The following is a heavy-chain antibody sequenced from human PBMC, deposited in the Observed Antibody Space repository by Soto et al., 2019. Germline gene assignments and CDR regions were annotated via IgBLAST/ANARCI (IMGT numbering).Heavy chain of an antibody. CDR1: VGSISSYY. CDR3: ARDYDHYYYYYGMDV. V-gene: IGHV4-4*07. J-gene: IGHJ6*02. CDR2: IYTSGST. Sequence: SETLSLTCTVSVGSISSYYWSWIRQPAGKGLEWIGRIYTSGSTNYNPSLKSRVTMSVDTSKNQFSLKLSSVTAADTAVYYCARDYDHYYYYYGMDVWGQGTTVTVSS. D-gene: IGHD5-12*01.